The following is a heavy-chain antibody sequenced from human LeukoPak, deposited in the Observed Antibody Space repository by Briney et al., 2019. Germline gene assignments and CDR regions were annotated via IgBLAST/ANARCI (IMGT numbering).Heavy chain of an antibody. CDR2: IYYSGST. V-gene: IGHV4-59*01. J-gene: IGHJ5*02. D-gene: IGHD2-15*01. Sequence: PSETLSLTCTVSGGSISSYYWGWIRQPPGKGLEWIGYIYYSGSTNYNPSLKSRVTISVDTSKNQFSLKLSSVTAADTAVYYCARLYCSGGSCYSYNWFDPWGQGTLVTVSS. CDR3: ARLYCSGGSCYSYNWFDP. CDR1: GGSISSYY.